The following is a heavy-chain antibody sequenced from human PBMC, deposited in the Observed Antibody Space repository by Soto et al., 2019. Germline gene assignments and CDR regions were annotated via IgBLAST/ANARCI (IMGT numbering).Heavy chain of an antibody. J-gene: IGHJ3*01. Sequence: QVQLVQSGAEVKKPGASVKLSCKTSGYTFTSYYIHWVRQAPGQGLEWVAIINPSDGSTSTTQKFRGRVTVTRDMSTSTVYMDLSSLRSEDTAVYYCAINAFDFWGQGTMVTVSS. CDR2: INPSDGST. CDR3: AINAFDF. V-gene: IGHV1-46*01. CDR1: GYTFTSYY.